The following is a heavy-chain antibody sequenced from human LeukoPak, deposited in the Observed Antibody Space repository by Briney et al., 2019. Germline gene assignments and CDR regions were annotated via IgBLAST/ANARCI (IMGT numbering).Heavy chain of an antibody. J-gene: IGHJ4*02. CDR1: GGSISSYY. CDR3: ARSYSSGYLRY. CDR2: ISSSGST. D-gene: IGHD3-22*01. V-gene: IGHV4-4*07. Sequence: SETLSLTCTVSGGSISSYYWSWIRQPAGKGLEWIGRISSSGSTNYNPSLKSRVTISVDTSKNQFSLKLSSVTAADTAVYYCARSYSSGYLRYWGQGTLVTVSS.